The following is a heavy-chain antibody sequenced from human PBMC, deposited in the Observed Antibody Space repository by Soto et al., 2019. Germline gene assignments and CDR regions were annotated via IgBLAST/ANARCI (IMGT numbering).Heavy chain of an antibody. CDR2: INAGNGNT. Sequence: QVQLVQSGAEVKKPGASVKVSCKASGYTFTSYAMHWVRQAPGQRLEWMGWINAGNGNTKYSQKFQGRVTITRDTSASTAYMELGSLRSEDTAVYYCARNGLIAVAGTGWFDPWGQGTLVTVSS. CDR3: ARNGLIAVAGTGWFDP. J-gene: IGHJ5*02. D-gene: IGHD6-19*01. V-gene: IGHV1-3*01. CDR1: GYTFTSYA.